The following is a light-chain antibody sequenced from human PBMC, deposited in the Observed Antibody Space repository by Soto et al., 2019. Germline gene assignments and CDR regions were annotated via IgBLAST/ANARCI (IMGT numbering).Light chain of an antibody. CDR3: QQSYSTHLT. J-gene: IGKJ3*01. Sequence: DIQMTQSPSSLSASVGDRVTITCRASQSISSYLNWYQQKPGKAPKLLIYAASSLQSGVPSRFSGSGSGTDFTLTISSLQPEDFETYYCQQSYSTHLTLGPGTKVDIX. V-gene: IGKV1-39*01. CDR2: AAS. CDR1: QSISSY.